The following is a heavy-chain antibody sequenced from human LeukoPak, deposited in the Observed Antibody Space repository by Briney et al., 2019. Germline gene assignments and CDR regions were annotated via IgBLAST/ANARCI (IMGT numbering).Heavy chain of an antibody. CDR1: GFTVSSNY. D-gene: IGHD3-22*01. CDR3: ARAGDSSGYLLESFDY. CDR2: IYSGGST. V-gene: IGHV3-66*01. Sequence: PGGSLRLSCAASGFTVSSNYMSWVRQAPGKGLEWVSVIYSGGSTYYADSVKGRFTISRDNSKNTLYLQMNSLRAEDTAVYYCARAGDSSGYLLESFDYWGQGTLVTVSS. J-gene: IGHJ4*02.